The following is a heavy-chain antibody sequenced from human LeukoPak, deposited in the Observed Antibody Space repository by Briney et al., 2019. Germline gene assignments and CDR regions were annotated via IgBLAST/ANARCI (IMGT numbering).Heavy chain of an antibody. CDR3: ARLPRSGFFVD. V-gene: IGHV3-7*01. CDR1: GFTVSTSA. D-gene: IGHD3-22*01. Sequence: PGGSLRLSCAAAGFTVSTSAMSWVRQAPGKGLEWVASINEDGSEKNYVDSVKGRFTISRDNTKNSLYLQMNSLRAEDTAVYYCARLPRSGFFVDWGQGALVTVSS. J-gene: IGHJ4*02. CDR2: INEDGSEK.